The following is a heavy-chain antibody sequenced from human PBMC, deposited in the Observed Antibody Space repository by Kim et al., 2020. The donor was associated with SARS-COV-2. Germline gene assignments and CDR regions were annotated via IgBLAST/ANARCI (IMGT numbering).Heavy chain of an antibody. Sequence: GGSLRLSCAASGFTFSSYWMHWVRQAPGKGLVWVSRINSDGSSTNYADSVKGRFTISRDNAKNTLYLQMNSLRAEDTAVYYCARDVAHSSGWYFGRGWFDPWGQGTLVTVSS. CDR3: ARDVAHSSGWYFGRGWFDP. D-gene: IGHD6-19*01. CDR1: GFTFSSYW. CDR2: INSDGSST. V-gene: IGHV3-74*01. J-gene: IGHJ5*02.